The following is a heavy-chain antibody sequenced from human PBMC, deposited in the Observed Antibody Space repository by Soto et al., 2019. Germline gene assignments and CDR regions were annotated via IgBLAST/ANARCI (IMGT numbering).Heavy chain of an antibody. V-gene: IGHV3-23*01. J-gene: IGHJ3*02. CDR2: IGVSDTKT. Sequence: AGGSLRLSCTASGFAFSSYALTWVRQAPGKGLEWVSVIGVSDTKTYYADSVKGRFTISRDDPRNALYLQMDGLRAEDTAVYYCARDRRGDYVYDALDMWGQGTVVTVSS. CDR1: GFAFSSYA. D-gene: IGHD4-17*01. CDR3: ARDRRGDYVYDALDM.